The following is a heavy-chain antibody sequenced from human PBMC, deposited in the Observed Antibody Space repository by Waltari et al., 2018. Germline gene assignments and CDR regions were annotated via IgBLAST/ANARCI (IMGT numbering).Heavy chain of an antibody. D-gene: IGHD5-18*01. Sequence: EVQLVESGGGLVKPGGSLRLSCAASGFTFSSYSMNWVRQAPGKGLEWVVSISSGRSYTYYADSVKGRFTISRDNAKNSRYLQMNSLRAEDTAVYYCASGQGKGYSYENWGQGPLVTVSS. CDR2: ISSGRSYT. J-gene: IGHJ4*02. CDR3: ASGQGKGYSYEN. V-gene: IGHV3-21*01. CDR1: GFTFSSYS.